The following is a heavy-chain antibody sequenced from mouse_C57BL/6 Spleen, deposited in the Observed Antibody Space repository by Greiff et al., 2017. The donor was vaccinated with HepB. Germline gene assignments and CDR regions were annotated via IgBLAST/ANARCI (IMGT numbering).Heavy chain of an antibody. CDR2: IDPSDSET. Sequence: QVQLKQPGAELVRPGSSVKLSCKASGYTFTSYWMHWVKQRPIQGLEWIGNIDPSDSETHYNQKFKDKATLTVDKSSSTAYMQLSSLTSEDSAVYYCARSSYYGYDEGYFDVWGTGTTVTVSS. D-gene: IGHD2-9*01. CDR1: GYTFTSYW. J-gene: IGHJ1*03. CDR3: ARSSYYGYDEGYFDV. V-gene: IGHV1-52*01.